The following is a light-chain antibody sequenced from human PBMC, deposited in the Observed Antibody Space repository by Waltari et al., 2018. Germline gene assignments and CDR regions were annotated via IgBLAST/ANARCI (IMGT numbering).Light chain of an antibody. V-gene: IGLV3-25*03. J-gene: IGLJ2*01. Sequence: SFELTQPPSVSVSPGQTASITCSGNTLPKQYAYLYQQKPGQAPVLIMYKDSERPSGIPERFSGSSSGTTVTLTISGVQAEDEADYYCQSADSSGTPVIFGGVTKLTVL. CDR3: QSADSSGTPVI. CDR1: TLPKQY. CDR2: KDS.